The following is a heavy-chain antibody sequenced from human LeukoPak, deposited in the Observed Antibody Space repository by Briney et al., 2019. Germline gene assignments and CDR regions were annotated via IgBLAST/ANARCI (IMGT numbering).Heavy chain of an antibody. V-gene: IGHV1-69*05. D-gene: IGHD6-13*01. CDR2: IIPIFGTA. J-gene: IGHJ5*02. CDR1: GGTFSSYA. Sequence: ASVKVSCKASGGTFSSYAISWVRQAPGQGLEWMGRIIPIFGTANYAQKFQGRVTITTDESTSTAYMELRSLRSDDTAVYYCARDTAAAGNAVDPWGQGTLVTVSS. CDR3: ARDTAAAGNAVDP.